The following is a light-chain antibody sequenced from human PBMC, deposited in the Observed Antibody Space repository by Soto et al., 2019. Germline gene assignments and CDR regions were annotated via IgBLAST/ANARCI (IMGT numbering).Light chain of an antibody. V-gene: IGKV3-15*01. Sequence: EIVMTQSPATLSVSPGERAALSCRASQSVSGNLAWYQQTPGQAPRLLIYGASTRATGIPARFSGSGFGTEFTLTISSLKSEDFAVYYCQQYNYRPPPFGQGTRLEIK. J-gene: IGKJ5*01. CDR3: QQYNYRPPP. CDR1: QSVSGN. CDR2: GAS.